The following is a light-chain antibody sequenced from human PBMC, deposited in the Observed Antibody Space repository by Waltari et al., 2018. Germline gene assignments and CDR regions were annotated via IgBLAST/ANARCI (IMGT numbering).Light chain of an antibody. V-gene: IGKV1-39*01. J-gene: IGKJ4*01. CDR3: QQSYSTPT. Sequence: ITCRASQSIRSYLKCDQQKPRKAPKLLIYAASSLLSGVPSSFSGRGSVTDFTLTISSLQPEDFATYYCQQSYSTPTFGGGTKLEIK. CDR1: QSIRSY. CDR2: AAS.